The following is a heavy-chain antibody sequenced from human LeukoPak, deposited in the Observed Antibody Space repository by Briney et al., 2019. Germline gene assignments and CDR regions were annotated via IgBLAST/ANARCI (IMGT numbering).Heavy chain of an antibody. CDR2: ISGSGGST. D-gene: IGHD6-19*01. Sequence: PGGSLRLSCAASGFTFSSYAMSWVRQAPGKGLEWVSAISGSGGSTYYADSVKGRFTISRDNSKNTPYLQMNSLRAEDTAVYYCAKSGYSSGWHVIDYWGQGTLVTVSS. V-gene: IGHV3-23*01. J-gene: IGHJ4*02. CDR1: GFTFSSYA. CDR3: AKSGYSSGWHVIDY.